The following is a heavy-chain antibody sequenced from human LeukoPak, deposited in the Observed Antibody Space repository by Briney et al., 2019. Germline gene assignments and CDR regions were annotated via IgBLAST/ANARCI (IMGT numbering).Heavy chain of an antibody. CDR3: ARSPVAGPPNYFDY. Sequence: GGSLRLSCAASGFTFSSYAMSWVRQAPGKGLEWVSGLSGSGGSTCYSDSVKGRFTISRDNSKNTLYLQIDFLTAEDTAVYYCARSPVAGPPNYFDYLGQGTLVTVSS. CDR2: LSGSGGST. V-gene: IGHV3-23*01. D-gene: IGHD6-19*01. CDR1: GFTFSSYA. J-gene: IGHJ4*02.